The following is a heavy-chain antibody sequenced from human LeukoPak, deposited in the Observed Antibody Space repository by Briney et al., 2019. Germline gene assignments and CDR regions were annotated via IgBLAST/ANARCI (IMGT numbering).Heavy chain of an antibody. V-gene: IGHV4-4*02. J-gene: IGHJ3*02. Sequence: SGTLSLTCTVSGASISRGNWWSWVRQSPTKGLEWIGEIFHSGSTTYNPSLQSRVTMSMDKSKNQYSLKLSSVTAADTAVYYCAREGLVPGAFDIWGQGTMVTVSS. D-gene: IGHD2-8*02. CDR2: IFHSGST. CDR1: GASISRGNW. CDR3: AREGLVPGAFDI.